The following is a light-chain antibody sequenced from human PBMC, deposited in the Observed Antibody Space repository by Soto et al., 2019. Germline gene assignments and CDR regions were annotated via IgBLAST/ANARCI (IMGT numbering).Light chain of an antibody. CDR1: QSIRSW. J-gene: IGKJ4*01. V-gene: IGKV1-27*01. CDR3: QKYNSAPLT. Sequence: DIQMTQSPSILSASVGDRVTITCRASQSIRSWLAWYQQKPGKVPKLLIYAASTLQSGVPSRFSGSGSGTDFTLTISSLQPEDVATYYCQKYNSAPLTFGGGTKVDIK. CDR2: AAS.